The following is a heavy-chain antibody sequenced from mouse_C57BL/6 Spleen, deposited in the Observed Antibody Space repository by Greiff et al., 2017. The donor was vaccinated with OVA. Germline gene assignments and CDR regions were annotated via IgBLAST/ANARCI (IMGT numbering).Heavy chain of an antibody. D-gene: IGHD2-3*01. CDR2: INPSTGGT. V-gene: IGHV1-42*01. Sequence: EVQLQQSGPELVKPGASVKISCKASGYSFTGYYMNWVKQSPEKSLEWIGEINPSTGGTTYNQKFKAKATLTVDKSSSTAYMQLKSLTSEDSAVYYCARLGTYDGYYSYWYFDVWGTGTTVTVSS. CDR1: GYSFTGYY. CDR3: ARLGTYDGYYSYWYFDV. J-gene: IGHJ1*03.